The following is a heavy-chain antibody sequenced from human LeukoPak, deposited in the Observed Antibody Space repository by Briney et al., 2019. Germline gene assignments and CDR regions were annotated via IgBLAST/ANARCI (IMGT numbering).Heavy chain of an antibody. J-gene: IGHJ4*02. D-gene: IGHD3-9*01. CDR1: GFTFSSYA. Sequence: GGSLRLSCSASGFTFSSYAMHWVRQAPGKGLEYVSAISSNGGSTYYADPVKGRFAISRDNSKNTLYLQMSSLRAEDTAVYYCVKDRSEYFDWLLGFDYWGQGTLVTVSS. V-gene: IGHV3-64D*06. CDR2: ISSNGGST. CDR3: VKDRSEYFDWLLGFDY.